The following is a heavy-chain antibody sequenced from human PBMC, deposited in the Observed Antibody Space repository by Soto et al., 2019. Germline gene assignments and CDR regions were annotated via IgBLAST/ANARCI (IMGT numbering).Heavy chain of an antibody. J-gene: IGHJ5*02. CDR1: GGSVSSGNYY. V-gene: IGHV4-61*01. Sequence: SETLSLTCTVSGGSVSSGNYYWSWIRQPPGKGLEWIGYFYYTGSINYNPSLKSRVTIFIDASKNQFSLRLSSVTAADTAVYYCARSVDPWGQGTLVTVSS. CDR3: ARSVDP. CDR2: FYYTGSI.